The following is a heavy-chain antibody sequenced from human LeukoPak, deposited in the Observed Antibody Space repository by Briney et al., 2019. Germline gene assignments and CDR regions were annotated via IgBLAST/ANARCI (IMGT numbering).Heavy chain of an antibody. V-gene: IGHV1-2*06. J-gene: IGHJ4*02. CDR1: EYTFTGYY. Sequence: GASVKVSCKASEYTFTGYYMHWVRQAPGQGLEWMGRINPNSGGTNYAQKFQGRVTMTRDTSISTAYMELSRLRSDDTAVYYCARRYLGSGSLPGLWGQGTLVTVSS. D-gene: IGHD3-10*01. CDR2: INPNSGGT. CDR3: ARRYLGSGSLPGL.